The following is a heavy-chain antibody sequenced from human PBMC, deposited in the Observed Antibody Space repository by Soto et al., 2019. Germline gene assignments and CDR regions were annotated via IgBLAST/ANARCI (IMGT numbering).Heavy chain of an antibody. J-gene: IGHJ6*02. CDR2: ISSSSSYI. V-gene: IGHV3-21*01. CDR1: GFTFSSYS. D-gene: IGHD2-15*01. CDR3: ARTYCSGGSCYGYYYYYYYGMDV. Sequence: PGGSLRLSCAASGFTFSSYSMTWVRQAPGKGLEWVSSISSSSSYIYYADSVKGRFTISRDNAKKSLYLQMNSLRVEDTAVYYCARTYCSGGSCYGYYYYYYYGMDVWGQGTTVTVSS.